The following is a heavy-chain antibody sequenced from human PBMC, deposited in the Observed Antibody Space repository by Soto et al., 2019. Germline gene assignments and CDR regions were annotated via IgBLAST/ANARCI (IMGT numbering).Heavy chain of an antibody. J-gene: IGHJ3*02. V-gene: IGHV4-59*01. Sequence: QVQLQESGPGLVKPSETLSLTCTVSGGSISSYYWSWIRQPPGKGLEWIGYIYYSGSTNYNPSLKSRVTISVDTSKNQFALKLSSVTAEDTAVYYCASTSYGYYVDAFDIWGQGTMVTVSS. D-gene: IGHD4-17*01. CDR1: GGSISSYY. CDR2: IYYSGST. CDR3: ASTSYGYYVDAFDI.